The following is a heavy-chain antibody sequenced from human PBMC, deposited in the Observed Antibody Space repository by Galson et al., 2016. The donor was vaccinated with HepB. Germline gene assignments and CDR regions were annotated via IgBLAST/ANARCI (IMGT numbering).Heavy chain of an antibody. D-gene: IGHD3-16*01. V-gene: IGHV3-74*03. Sequence: SLRLSCAASGFTFSRFGMHWVRQAPGKGLVWVSRINSDGPTTTYADSVKGRFTISRDNAKNTLYLQMNSLRAEDTAFYYCATVSGPLDYWGQGTLVTVSS. CDR3: ATVSGPLDY. CDR2: INSDGPTT. CDR1: GFTFSRFG. J-gene: IGHJ4*02.